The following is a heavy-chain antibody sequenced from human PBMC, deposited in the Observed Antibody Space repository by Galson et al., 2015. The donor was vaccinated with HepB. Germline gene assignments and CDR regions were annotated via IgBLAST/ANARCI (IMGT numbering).Heavy chain of an antibody. CDR1: GGTFSSYT. Sequence: SVKVSCKASGGTFSSYTISWVRQAPGQGLEWMGRIIPILGIANFAQKFQGRVTITADKSTSTAYMELSSLRSEDTAVYYCASGYCSGGSCGVWKTEYYFDYWGQGTLVTVSS. D-gene: IGHD2-15*01. CDR2: IIPILGIA. CDR3: ASGYCSGGSCGVWKTEYYFDY. J-gene: IGHJ4*02. V-gene: IGHV1-69*02.